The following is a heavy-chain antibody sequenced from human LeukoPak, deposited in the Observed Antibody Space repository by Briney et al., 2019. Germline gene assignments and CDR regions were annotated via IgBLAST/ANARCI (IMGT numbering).Heavy chain of an antibody. CDR1: GDSVSSNSAA. D-gene: IGHD2-2*01. CDR2: TYYRAKWYK. J-gene: IGHJ4*02. CDR3: ARGTAAAPEYYFDY. Sequence: SQTLSLTCAISGDSVSSNSAAWNWIRQSPSRGLEWLGRTYYRAKWYKDYAVSVKSRITINPDTSTKQCSRQLNSVTPEDTAVYYCARGTAAAPEYYFDYWGQGTLVTVSS. V-gene: IGHV6-1*01.